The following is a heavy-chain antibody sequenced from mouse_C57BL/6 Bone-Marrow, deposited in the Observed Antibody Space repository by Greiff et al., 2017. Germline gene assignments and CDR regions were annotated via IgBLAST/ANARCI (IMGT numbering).Heavy chain of an antibody. D-gene: IGHD6-1*01. CDR1: GYTFTSYW. J-gene: IGHJ4*01. Sequence: EVQLQQSGTVLVRPGASVKMSCKTSGYTFTSYWMHWVKQRPGQGLEWIGGIYPGNSDTSYNQKFKGKAKLTAATSASTAYMHLSSLTNEDSAVYYCCHEGMDYWGQGTSVTVSS. CDR2: IYPGNSDT. CDR3: CHEGMDY. V-gene: IGHV1-5*01.